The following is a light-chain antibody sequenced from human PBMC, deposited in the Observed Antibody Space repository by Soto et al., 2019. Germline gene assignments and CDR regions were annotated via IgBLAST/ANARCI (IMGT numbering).Light chain of an antibody. CDR1: QSISSW. CDR2: DTS. J-gene: IGKJ4*01. CDR3: QQSHSTPLT. Sequence: DIQMTQSPSTLSASVGDRVTITCRASQSISSWLAWYQQKPGKAPKLLIYDTSRLESAVPSRFSGSGFGTDFTLTISSLQPEDFATYYCQQSHSTPLTFGGGTKVDIK. V-gene: IGKV1-5*01.